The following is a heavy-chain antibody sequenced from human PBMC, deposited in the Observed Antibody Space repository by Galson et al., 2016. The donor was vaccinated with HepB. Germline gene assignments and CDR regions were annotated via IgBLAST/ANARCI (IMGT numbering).Heavy chain of an antibody. V-gene: IGHV3-30*04. CDR2: VSYSGSNE. J-gene: IGHJ4*02. CDR1: GFVFNEYT. D-gene: IGHD3-3*01. CDR3: ARGSGYPISGSHDY. Sequence: SLRLSCAASGFVFNEYTMHWVRQAPGKGLEWVALVSYSGSNEYYGDSVKGRMTSSRDNSKSTLYLHINNPIAEDTAVYYCARGSGYPISGSHDYWGQGTLVTVSS.